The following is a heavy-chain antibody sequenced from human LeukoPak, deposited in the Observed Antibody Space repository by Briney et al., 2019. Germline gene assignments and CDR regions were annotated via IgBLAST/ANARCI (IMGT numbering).Heavy chain of an antibody. Sequence: SSVKVSCKASGCTFSSYAISWVRQAPGQGLEWMGGIIPIFGTANYAQKFQGRVTITADESTSTAYMELSSLRSEDTAVYYCAKAERITIFGVVTPDYYYYMDVWGKGTTVTVS. CDR2: IIPIFGTA. CDR3: AKAERITIFGVVTPDYYYYMDV. V-gene: IGHV1-69*01. J-gene: IGHJ6*03. D-gene: IGHD3-3*01. CDR1: GCTFSSYA.